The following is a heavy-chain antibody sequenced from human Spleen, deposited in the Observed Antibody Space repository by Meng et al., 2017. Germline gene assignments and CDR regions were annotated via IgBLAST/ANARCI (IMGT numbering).Heavy chain of an antibody. V-gene: IGHV3-48*03. D-gene: IGHD1-26*01. Sequence: GESLKISCAASGFTFSSYEMNWVRQAPGKGLEWVSYSSSSGVTTYYADSVKGRFTISRDNAKNSLYLQMNSLRAEDTAVYYCASHGGWELPHDAFDIWGQGTMVTVSS. CDR2: SSSSGVTT. J-gene: IGHJ3*02. CDR1: GFTFSSYE. CDR3: ASHGGWELPHDAFDI.